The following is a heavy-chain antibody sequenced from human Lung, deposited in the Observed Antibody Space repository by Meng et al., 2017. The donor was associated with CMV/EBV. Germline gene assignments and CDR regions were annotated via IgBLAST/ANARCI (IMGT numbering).Heavy chain of an antibody. CDR3: ARKDYYDISGHAFDI. D-gene: IGHD3-22*01. V-gene: IGHV4-34*01. CDR2: INQSGST. Sequence: SETXSLTCAVYGGSFSGYYWSWIRQPPGKGLEWIAEINQSGSTNRNPTLKSRVTISVDTSKNLFSLNLTSVTAADTAVYYCARKDYYDISGHAFDILGQGXMVTVSS. CDR1: GGSFSGYY. J-gene: IGHJ3*02.